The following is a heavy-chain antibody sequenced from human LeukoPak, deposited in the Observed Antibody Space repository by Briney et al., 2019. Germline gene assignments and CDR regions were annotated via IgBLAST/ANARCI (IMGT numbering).Heavy chain of an antibody. CDR3: ARGRYAIVVVPAAKGNWFDP. J-gene: IGHJ5*02. V-gene: IGHV4-34*01. CDR2: INHSGST. Sequence: PSETLSHTCAVYGGSFSGYYWSWIRQPPGKGLEWIGEINHSGSTNYNPSLKSRVTISVDTSKNQFSLKLSSVTAADTAVYYCARGRYAIVVVPAAKGNWFDPWGQGTLVTVSS. CDR1: GGSFSGYY. D-gene: IGHD2-2*01.